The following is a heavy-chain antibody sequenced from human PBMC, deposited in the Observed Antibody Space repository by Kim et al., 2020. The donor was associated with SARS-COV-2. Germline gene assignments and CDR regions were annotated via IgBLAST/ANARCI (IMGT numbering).Heavy chain of an antibody. CDR1: GGSISSYY. CDR2: IYYSGST. V-gene: IGHV4-59*01. Sequence: SETLSLTCTVSGGSISSYYWSWIRQPPGKGLEWIGYIYYSGSTNYNPSLKSRVTISVDTSKNQFSLKLSSVTAADTAVYYCARDSGIAVAGMVDVWGQGTTVTVSS. D-gene: IGHD6-19*01. J-gene: IGHJ6*02. CDR3: ARDSGIAVAGMVDV.